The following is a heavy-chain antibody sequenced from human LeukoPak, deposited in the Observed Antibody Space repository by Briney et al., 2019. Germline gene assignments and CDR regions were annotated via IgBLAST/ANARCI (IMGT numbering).Heavy chain of an antibody. Sequence: GASVKVSCKASGGTFSSYAISWVRQAPGQGLEWMGRIIPILGMANYAQKFQGRVTITADKSTSTAYMELSSLRSDDTAVYYCVRVTVTTKFDYWGQGTLVTVSS. J-gene: IGHJ4*02. D-gene: IGHD4-11*01. CDR3: VRVTVTTKFDY. CDR1: GGTFSSYA. V-gene: IGHV1-69*04. CDR2: IIPILGMA.